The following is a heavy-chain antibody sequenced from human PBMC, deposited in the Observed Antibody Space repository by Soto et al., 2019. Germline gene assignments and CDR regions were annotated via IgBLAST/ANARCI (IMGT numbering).Heavy chain of an antibody. CDR1: GYTFTSYA. J-gene: IGHJ4*02. Sequence: QVQLVQSGAEEKKPGASVKVSCKASGYTFTSYAMHWVRQAPGQRLEWMGWINAGNGNTKYSQKFQGRVTITRDTSASTAYMELSSLRSEDTAVYYCARGLEIRPAHFDYCGQGTLVTVSS. CDR2: INAGNGNT. CDR3: ARGLEIRPAHFDY. V-gene: IGHV1-3*05. D-gene: IGHD1-7*01.